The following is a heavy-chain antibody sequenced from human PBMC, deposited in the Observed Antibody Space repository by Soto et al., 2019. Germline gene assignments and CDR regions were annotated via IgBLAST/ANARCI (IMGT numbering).Heavy chain of an antibody. V-gene: IGHV1-18*01. CDR3: ARVGYYGSAFGSYYYYYGMDV. Sequence: QVQLVQSGAEVKKPGASVKVSCKASGYTFPSYGISWVRQAPGQGLEWMGWISAYNGNTNYAQKLQGRVTMTTDTSTKTAYMELRSLRSDDTAVFYCARVGYYGSAFGSYYYYYGMDVWGQGTTVTVSS. D-gene: IGHD3-10*01. CDR2: ISAYNGNT. J-gene: IGHJ6*02. CDR1: GYTFPSYG.